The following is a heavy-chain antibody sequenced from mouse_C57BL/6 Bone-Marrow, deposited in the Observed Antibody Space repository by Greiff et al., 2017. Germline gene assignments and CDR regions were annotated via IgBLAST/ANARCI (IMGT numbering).Heavy chain of an antibody. V-gene: IGHV1-64*01. Sequence: QVQLQQPGAELVKPGASVKLSCKASGYTFTSYWMHWVKQRPGQGLEWIGMIHPNSGSTNYNEKFKSKATLTVDKSSSTAYMQLSRLTSEYSAVYYCARGLYYGSTGFDYWGQGTTLTVSS. D-gene: IGHD1-1*01. CDR3: ARGLYYGSTGFDY. CDR1: GYTFTSYW. CDR2: IHPNSGST. J-gene: IGHJ2*01.